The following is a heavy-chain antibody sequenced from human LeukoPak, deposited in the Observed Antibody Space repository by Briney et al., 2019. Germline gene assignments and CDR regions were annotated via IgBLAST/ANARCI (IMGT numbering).Heavy chain of an antibody. CDR1: GFTFSSYG. CDR3: ANGRGYSYRLDY. D-gene: IGHD5-18*01. J-gene: IGHJ4*02. V-gene: IGHV3-30*18. Sequence: GGSLRLSCAASGFTFSSYGMHWVRQAPGKGLEWVAVISYDGSNKYYADSVKGRFTISRDNSKNTLYLQMNSLRAEDTAVYYCANGRGYSYRLDYWGQGTLVTVSS. CDR2: ISYDGSNK.